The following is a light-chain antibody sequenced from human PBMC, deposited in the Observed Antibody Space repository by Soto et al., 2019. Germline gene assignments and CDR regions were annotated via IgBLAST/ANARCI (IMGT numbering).Light chain of an antibody. CDR2: DSS. Sequence: EIVMTQSPATLSVSPGERATLSCRASQSISRGLAWYQQKPGQAPSLLIYDSSTRATGIPARFSGSGSVTEFTLTISSLQSEDFAFYYCQQYDIWPPITFGQGTRLVIK. V-gene: IGKV3-15*01. J-gene: IGKJ5*01. CDR3: QQYDIWPPIT. CDR1: QSISRG.